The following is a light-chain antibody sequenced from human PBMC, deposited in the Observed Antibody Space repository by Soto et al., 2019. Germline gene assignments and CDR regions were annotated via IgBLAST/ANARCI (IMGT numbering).Light chain of an antibody. CDR1: SSNIGAGYD. Sequence: QSVLTQPPSVSEAPGQRVTISCTGSSSNIGAGYDVHWYRQLPGTAPKLLVYGNSNRPSGVPDRFSGSKSGTSASLAITGLQAEDEGDYYCSSYTSSSTHVFGSGTKLTVL. CDR3: SSYTSSSTHV. J-gene: IGLJ1*01. V-gene: IGLV1-40*01. CDR2: GNS.